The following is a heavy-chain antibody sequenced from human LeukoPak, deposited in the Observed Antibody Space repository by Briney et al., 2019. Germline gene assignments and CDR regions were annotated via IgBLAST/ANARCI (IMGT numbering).Heavy chain of an antibody. CDR1: GFTFSSYS. J-gene: IGHJ4*02. V-gene: IGHV3-21*01. CDR3: AKVGEQQLADY. Sequence: GGSLRLSCAASGFTFSSYSMNWVRQAPGKGLEWVSSISSSSSSIYYADSVKGRFTISRDNAKNSLYLQMNSLRAEDTAVYYCAKVGEQQLADYWGQGTLVTVSS. D-gene: IGHD6-13*01. CDR2: ISSSSSSI.